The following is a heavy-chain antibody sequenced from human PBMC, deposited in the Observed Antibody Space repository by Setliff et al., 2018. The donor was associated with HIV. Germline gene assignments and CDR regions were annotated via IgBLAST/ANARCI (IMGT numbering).Heavy chain of an antibody. Sequence: GGSLRLSCAASGFSFDRFWMHWVRQAPGKGLEWVSRVNTDGNSKTYADSVKGRFTISRDNSKNTLYLQMNSLRPEDTAAYHCARWGPIDAYNDYYFDSWGQGTQVTVSS. CDR1: GFSFDRFW. CDR2: VNTDGNSK. J-gene: IGHJ4*02. CDR3: ARWGPIDAYNDYYFDS. V-gene: IGHV3-74*01. D-gene: IGHD5-12*01.